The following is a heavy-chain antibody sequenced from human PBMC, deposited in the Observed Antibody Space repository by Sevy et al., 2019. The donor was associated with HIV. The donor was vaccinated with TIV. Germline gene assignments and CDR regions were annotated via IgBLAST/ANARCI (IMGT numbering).Heavy chain of an antibody. D-gene: IGHD1-26*01. CDR3: AGENAWGRGYS. CDR1: GVSITSLY. Sequence: SETLSLTCTVSGVSITSLYWNWIRQPPGKGLEWIANIYYNGNINYNPSLKSRVTLSLDTSKNQFSLRRSSVTAADTAMYYCAGENAWGRGYSWGQGTLVTVSS. CDR2: IYYNGNI. V-gene: IGHV4-59*08. J-gene: IGHJ4*02.